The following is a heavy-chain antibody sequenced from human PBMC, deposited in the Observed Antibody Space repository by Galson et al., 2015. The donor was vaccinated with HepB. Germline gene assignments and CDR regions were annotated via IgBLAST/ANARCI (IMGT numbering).Heavy chain of an antibody. CDR2: IYSGGST. Sequence: SLRLSCAASGFTVSSNYMSWVRQAPGKGLEWVSVIYSGGSTYYADSVKGRFTISRDNSKNTLYLQMNSLRAEDTAVYYCAAASAADYHYYYGMDVWGQGTTVTVSS. V-gene: IGHV3-66*01. D-gene: IGHD6-13*01. J-gene: IGHJ6*02. CDR3: AAASAADYHYYYGMDV. CDR1: GFTVSSNY.